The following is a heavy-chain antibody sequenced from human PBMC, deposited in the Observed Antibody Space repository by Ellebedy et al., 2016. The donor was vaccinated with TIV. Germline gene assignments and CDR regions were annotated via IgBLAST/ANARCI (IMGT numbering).Heavy chain of an antibody. CDR2: ISAYNGNT. D-gene: IGHD2-15*01. CDR1: DNSFTRFG. CDR3: AREADSDALDI. Sequence: AASVKVSCKAYDNSFTRFGFTWVRQAPGQGLEWMGWISAYNGNTKYAQMFQDRFTMTTDTSTKTVYMELRSLTSDDTAVYYCAREADSDALDIWGQGTMVIVSS. J-gene: IGHJ3*02. V-gene: IGHV1-18*04.